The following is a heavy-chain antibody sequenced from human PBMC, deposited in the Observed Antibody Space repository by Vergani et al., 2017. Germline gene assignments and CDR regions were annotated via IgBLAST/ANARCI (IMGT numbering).Heavy chain of an antibody. Sequence: QVQLVESGGGVVQPGRSLRLSCAASGFTFSSYAMHWVRQAPGKGLEWVAVISYDGSNKYYADSVKGRFTISRDNSKNTLYLQMNSLRAEDTAVYYCARGGIMITFGGVIVPEGYYYYYMDVWGKGTTVTVSS. V-gene: IGHV3-30-3*01. CDR2: ISYDGSNK. CDR1: GFTFSSYA. CDR3: ARGGIMITFGGVIVPEGYYYYYMDV. D-gene: IGHD3-16*02. J-gene: IGHJ6*03.